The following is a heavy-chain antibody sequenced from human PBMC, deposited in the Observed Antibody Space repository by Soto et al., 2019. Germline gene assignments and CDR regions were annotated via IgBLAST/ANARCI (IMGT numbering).Heavy chain of an antibody. J-gene: IGHJ6*02. CDR1: GFTFTSSA. CDR3: AAPGDYYGSGSYFPHLYYYYSGMDA. D-gene: IGHD3-10*01. V-gene: IGHV1-58*01. CDR2: IVVGSGNT. Sequence: GASVKVSCKASGFTFTSSAVQWVRQARGQRLEWIGWIVVGSGNTNYAQKFQERVTITRDMSTSTAYMELSSLRSEDTAVYYCAAPGDYYGSGSYFPHLYYYYSGMDAWGQGTTVTVSS.